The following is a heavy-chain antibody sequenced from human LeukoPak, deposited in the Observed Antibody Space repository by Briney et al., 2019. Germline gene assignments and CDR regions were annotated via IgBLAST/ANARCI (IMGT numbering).Heavy chain of an antibody. CDR3: ASGRGRASDYYYGMDV. CDR1: GFIFSSYS. Sequence: GGSLRLSCAASGFIFSSYSMSWVRQAPGKGLEWVSVITGSGGNTYYADSVKGRFTISRDNSKNTLYLQMNSLRAEDTAGYYCASGRGRASDYYYGMDVWGQGTTVTVSS. V-gene: IGHV3-23*01. D-gene: IGHD3-10*01. CDR2: ITGSGGNT. J-gene: IGHJ6*02.